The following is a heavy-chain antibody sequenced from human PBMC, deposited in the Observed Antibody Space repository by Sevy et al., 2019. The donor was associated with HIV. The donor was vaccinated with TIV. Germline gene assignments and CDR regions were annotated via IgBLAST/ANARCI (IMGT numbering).Heavy chain of an antibody. CDR1: GGSISSSSYY. Sequence: SETLSLTCTVSGGSISSSSYYWGWIRQPPGKGLEWIGSIYYSGSTYYNPSLKRRVTISVDTSKNQFSLKLSSVTAADTAVYYCARPRRYYYDSSGYYLEYFQHWGQGTLVTVSS. V-gene: IGHV4-39*01. CDR3: ARPRRYYYDSSGYYLEYFQH. J-gene: IGHJ1*01. CDR2: IYYSGST. D-gene: IGHD3-22*01.